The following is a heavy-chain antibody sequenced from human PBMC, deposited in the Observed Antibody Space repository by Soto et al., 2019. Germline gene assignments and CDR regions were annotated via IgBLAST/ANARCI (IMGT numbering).Heavy chain of an antibody. D-gene: IGHD3-16*01. CDR3: AAPRDEYVWGVSWFTYGMDI. CDR2: LDGAGGST. J-gene: IGHJ6*02. V-gene: IGHV3-23*01. CDR1: GFTFSDYA. Sequence: VGSLRLSCLASGFTFSDYAMTWVRHVPGSGLEWVASLDGAGGSTYYSDSVRGRFTISRDNSQNTLFLQMKRLTVDNTAIYYCAAPRDEYVWGVSWFTYGMDIWGQGTTVTVSS.